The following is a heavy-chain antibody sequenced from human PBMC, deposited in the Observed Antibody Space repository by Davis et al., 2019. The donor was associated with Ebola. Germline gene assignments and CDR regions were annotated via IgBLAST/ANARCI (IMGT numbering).Heavy chain of an antibody. J-gene: IGHJ4*02. CDR3: ARGRTSGSYVWWGTFDY. CDR2: IYYSGST. D-gene: IGHD1-26*01. V-gene: IGHV4-39*07. Sequence: PSETLSLTCTVSGGSISSSSYYWGWIRQPPGKGLEWIGSIYYSGSTYYNPSLKSRVTISVDTSKNQFSLKLSSVTAADTAVYYCARGRTSGSYVWWGTFDYWGQGTLVTVSS. CDR1: GGSISSSSYY.